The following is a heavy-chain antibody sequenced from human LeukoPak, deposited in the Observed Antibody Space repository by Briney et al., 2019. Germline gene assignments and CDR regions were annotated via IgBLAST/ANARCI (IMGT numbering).Heavy chain of an antibody. CDR3: ARGTCSSTSCYTDNWFDP. CDR1: GGTFSSYA. CDR2: IIPIFGTA. J-gene: IGHJ5*02. Sequence: SVKVSCKASGGTFSSYAISWVRQAPGQGLEWMGGIIPIFGTANYAQKFQSRVTITTDESTSTAYMELSSLRSEDTAVYYCARGTCSSTSCYTDNWFDPWGQGTLVTVSS. D-gene: IGHD2-2*02. V-gene: IGHV1-69*05.